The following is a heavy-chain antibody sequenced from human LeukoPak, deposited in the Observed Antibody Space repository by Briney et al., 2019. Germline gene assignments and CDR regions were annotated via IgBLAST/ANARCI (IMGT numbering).Heavy chain of an antibody. CDR3: AREDAMGPGYYYGMDV. CDR1: GFTFSSYA. CDR2: ISYDGSNK. J-gene: IGHJ6*02. D-gene: IGHD2-8*01. V-gene: IGHV3-30*04. Sequence: GGSLRLSCAASGFTFSSYAMHWVRQAPGKGLEWVAVISYDGSNKYYADSVKGRFTISRDNSKNTLYLQMNSLRAEDMAVYYCAREDAMGPGYYYGMDVWGQGTTVTVSS.